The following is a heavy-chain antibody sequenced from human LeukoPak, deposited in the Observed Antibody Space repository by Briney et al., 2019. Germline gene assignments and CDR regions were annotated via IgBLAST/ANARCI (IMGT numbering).Heavy chain of an antibody. J-gene: IGHJ6*03. CDR2: INHSGST. CDR1: GGSFSGYY. CDR3: ARTGTGPGYYYYYYMDV. V-gene: IGHV4-34*01. D-gene: IGHD1-1*01. Sequence: SETLSLTCAVYGGSFSGYYWSWIRQPPGKGLEWIGEINHSGSTNYNPSLKSRVTISVDTSKNQFSLKLSSVTAADTAVYHCARTGTGPGYYYYYYMDVWGKGTTVTISS.